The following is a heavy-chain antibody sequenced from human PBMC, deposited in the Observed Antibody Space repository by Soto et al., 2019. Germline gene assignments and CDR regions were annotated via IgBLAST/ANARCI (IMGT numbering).Heavy chain of an antibody. V-gene: IGHV3-23*01. CDR2: ISASGGST. Sequence: GGSLRLSCAASGFTFSTYAMTWVRQAPGKGLEWVSAISASGGSTYYADSVKGRFTISRDNSKNTLYLQMNSLRVEDTAVYYCAKVGFPYSCGYLFYHWGQGTLVTVSS. CDR3: AKVGFPYSCGYLFYH. CDR1: GFTFSTYA. J-gene: IGHJ5*02. D-gene: IGHD5-18*01.